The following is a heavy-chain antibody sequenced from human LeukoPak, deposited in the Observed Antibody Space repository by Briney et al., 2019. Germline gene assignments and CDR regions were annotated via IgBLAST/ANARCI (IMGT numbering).Heavy chain of an antibody. V-gene: IGHV4-4*07. CDR2: IYISGST. CDR3: ARGRYYDSSGYFPLFDY. Sequence: SETLSLTCTVSGGSIRSYYWSRIRQPAEKGLEWIGRIYISGSTNYNPSLKSRVTISVDTSKNQFSLKLSSVTAADTAVYYCARGRYYDSSGYFPLFDYWGQGTLVTVSS. D-gene: IGHD3-22*01. CDR1: GGSIRSYY. J-gene: IGHJ4*02.